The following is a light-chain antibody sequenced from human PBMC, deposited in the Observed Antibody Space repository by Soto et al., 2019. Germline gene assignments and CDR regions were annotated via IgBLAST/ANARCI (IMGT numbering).Light chain of an antibody. CDR3: QQYYSTPLI. Sequence: DIVMTQSPGSLAVSLGERATINCKSSQSVLYSSNNKNYLAWYQQIPGQPPKLLIYWASTRESGVPDRFSGSGSGTDFTLTISSLQAEDVAVYYCQQYYSTPLIFGGGTKVEIK. J-gene: IGKJ4*01. CDR2: WAS. V-gene: IGKV4-1*01. CDR1: QSVLYSSNNKNY.